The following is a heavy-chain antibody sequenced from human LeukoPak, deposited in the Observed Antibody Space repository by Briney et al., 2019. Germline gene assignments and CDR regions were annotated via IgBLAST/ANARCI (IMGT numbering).Heavy chain of an antibody. J-gene: IGHJ4*02. CDR3: ARGSVVVAATTFDY. D-gene: IGHD2-15*01. CDR1: GFTFSTYA. CDR2: ISGSGGGT. Sequence: GGSLRLSCAASGFTFSTYAMSWVRQAAGKGLEWVSLISGSGGGTYYADSVKGRFTISRDNSKNTLYLQMNSLRAEDTAVYYCARGSVVVAATTFDYWGQGTLVTVSS. V-gene: IGHV3-23*01.